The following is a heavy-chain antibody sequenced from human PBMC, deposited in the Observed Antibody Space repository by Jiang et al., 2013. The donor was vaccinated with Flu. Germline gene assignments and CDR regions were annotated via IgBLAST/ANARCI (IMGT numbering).Heavy chain of an antibody. J-gene: IGHJ4*01. D-gene: IGHD6-19*01. CDR1: GYTFATYW. CDR3: ARHPKFSSGSSLFDY. CDR2: IYAGDSDT. V-gene: IGHV5-51*01. Sequence: AEVKKPGESLKISCQGSGYTFATYWIGWARQMPGKGLEWMGFIYAGDSDTRYSPSFQGQVTITADKSISTAYLQWSSLKASDTAIYYCARHPKFSSGSSLFDYWGQGTLVTVSS.